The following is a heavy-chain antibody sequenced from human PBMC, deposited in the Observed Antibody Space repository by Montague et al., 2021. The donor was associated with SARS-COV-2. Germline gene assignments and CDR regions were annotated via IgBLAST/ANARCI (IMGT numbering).Heavy chain of an antibody. V-gene: IGHV3-33*08. D-gene: IGHD2-21*02. Sequence: SLRLSYSASGFSFSNYGMHWVRQAPGKGLEWASLIWFDGSAKYYADSVRGRFTISRDNSKHTLYLEMNSLRAEDTAVYYCAAGYCGTDCSLGPLDYWGQGTPVTVSS. CDR1: GFSFSNYG. J-gene: IGHJ4*02. CDR3: AAGYCGTDCSLGPLDY. CDR2: IWFDGSAK.